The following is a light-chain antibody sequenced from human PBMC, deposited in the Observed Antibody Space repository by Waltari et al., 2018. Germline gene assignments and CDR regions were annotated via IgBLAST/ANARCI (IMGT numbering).Light chain of an antibody. CDR1: SSNLGANYA. Sequence: QSVLTQPPSVSGAPGQKVTISCTGSSSNLGANYAVHWYQQLPGTDPKLLIYGDNNRPSGVPDRFSGSKSGTSASLAITGLQTEDEADYYCQSYDTGLSGRVFGGGTKLTVL. J-gene: IGLJ3*02. V-gene: IGLV1-40*01. CDR3: QSYDTGLSGRV. CDR2: GDN.